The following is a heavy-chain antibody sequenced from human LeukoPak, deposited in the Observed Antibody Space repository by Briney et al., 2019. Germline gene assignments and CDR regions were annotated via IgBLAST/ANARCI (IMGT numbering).Heavy chain of an antibody. CDR1: GYTFTGYY. Sequence: ASVTVSCTASGYTFTGYYMHWVRQAPGQGLEWMGWINPNSGGTNYAQKFQGRVTMTRYTSISTAYMELSRLTSDVKAVYYSAKEMVVQSGNHIGLAYWGQGTLVTVSS. J-gene: IGHJ4*02. CDR2: INPNSGGT. V-gene: IGHV1-2*02. D-gene: IGHD1-14*01. CDR3: AKEMVVQSGNHIGLAY.